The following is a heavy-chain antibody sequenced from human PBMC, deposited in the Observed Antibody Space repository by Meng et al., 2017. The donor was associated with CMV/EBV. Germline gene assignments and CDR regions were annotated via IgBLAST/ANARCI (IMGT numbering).Heavy chain of an antibody. Sequence: APGLVSPHKPLSLPSTSLVGPISSVDYYWAWTRQPPGKGLEGMGNTYYSGTTYYTPSLKSRVTISVDTSKTQFSLKLSSVTAEATAVYSCAREGDNPFDYWGREPWSPSPQ. CDR1: VGPISSVDYY. V-gene: IGHV4-30-4*08. CDR2: TYYSGTT. CDR3: AREGDNPFDY. J-gene: IGHJ4*02. D-gene: IGHD2-21*02.